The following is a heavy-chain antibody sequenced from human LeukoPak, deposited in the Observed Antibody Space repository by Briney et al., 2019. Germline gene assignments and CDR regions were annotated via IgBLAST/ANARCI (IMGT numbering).Heavy chain of an antibody. CDR1: GFIFSSYS. CDR3: TRAELSGYDKKAYYYYYYMDV. CDR2: IRSKAYGGTT. V-gene: IGHV3-49*04. J-gene: IGHJ6*03. D-gene: IGHD5-12*01. Sequence: SGGSLRLSCAASGFIFSSYSMNWVRQAPGKGLEWVGFIRSKAYGGTTEYAASVKGRFTISRDDSKSIAYLQMNSLKTEDTAVYYCTRAELSGYDKKAYYYYYYMDVWGKGTTVTISS.